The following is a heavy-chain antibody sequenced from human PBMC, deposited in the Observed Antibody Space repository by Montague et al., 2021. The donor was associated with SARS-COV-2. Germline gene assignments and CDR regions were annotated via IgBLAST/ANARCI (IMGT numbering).Heavy chain of an antibody. J-gene: IGHJ4*02. D-gene: IGHD3-3*02. CDR3: ARDVGNAFSGLVTVECFDY. Sequence: SETLSLTCTVSGGSISSGNYFWSWIRQPPGKGLEWIGSIYSGGGTYYNPSLKSRVTISVDTSKNQFSLKLTSVTAADTAVYYCARDVGNAFSGLVTVECFDYWGQGTLVTVSS. V-gene: IGHV4-39*07. CDR1: GGSISSGNYF. CDR2: IYSGGGT.